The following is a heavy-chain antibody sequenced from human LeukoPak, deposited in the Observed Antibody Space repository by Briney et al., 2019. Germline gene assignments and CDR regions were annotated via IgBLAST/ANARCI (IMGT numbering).Heavy chain of an antibody. CDR3: STVSVAVVTAIGGDY. V-gene: IGHV3-15*01. J-gene: IGHJ4*02. Sequence: PGGSLRLSCAASGFTFGGYSINWVRQAPGKGLEWVGRIKSNTDGGTTDYAAPVKGRFTISRDDSKNTLYLQMNSLKIEDTAVYFCSTVSVAVVTAIGGDYWGQGTLVTVSS. CDR1: GFTFGGYS. D-gene: IGHD2-21*02. CDR2: IKSNTDGGTT.